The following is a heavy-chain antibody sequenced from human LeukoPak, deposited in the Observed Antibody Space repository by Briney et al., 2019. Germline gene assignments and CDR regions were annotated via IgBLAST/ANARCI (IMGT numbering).Heavy chain of an antibody. V-gene: IGHV3-48*01. CDR2: ISSGSGTT. CDR3: AKSKTAVTTGYLDY. CDR1: GFSFSSYS. D-gene: IGHD4-17*01. Sequence: GGSLRLSCAASGFSFSSYSMNWVRQAPGKGLEWVSYISSGSGTTYSADSVKGRFTISRDNAKNSLYLQMNSLRAEDTAVYYCAKSKTAVTTGYLDYWGQGTLVTVSS. J-gene: IGHJ4*02.